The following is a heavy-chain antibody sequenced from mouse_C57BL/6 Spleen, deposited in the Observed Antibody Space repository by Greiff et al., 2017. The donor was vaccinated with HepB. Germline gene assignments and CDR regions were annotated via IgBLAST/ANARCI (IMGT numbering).Heavy chain of an antibody. V-gene: IGHV1-64*01. D-gene: IGHD3-3*01. Sequence: QVQLQQPGAELVKPGASVKLSCKASGYTFTSYWMHWVKQRPGQGLEWIGMIHPNSGSTNYNEKFKSKATLTVDKSSSTAYMQLSSLTAEDSAVYYCARPLRGNSNPYYAMDYWGQGTSVTVSS. CDR1: GYTFTSYW. CDR3: ARPLRGNSNPYYAMDY. J-gene: IGHJ4*01. CDR2: IHPNSGST.